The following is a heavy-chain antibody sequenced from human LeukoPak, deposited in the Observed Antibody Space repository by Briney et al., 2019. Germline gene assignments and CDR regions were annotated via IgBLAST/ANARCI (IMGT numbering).Heavy chain of an antibody. CDR3: ARDRDWAFDY. V-gene: IGHV3-48*01. D-gene: IGHD2-21*01. CDR1: GFTFSDYT. Sequence: GGSLRLSCAASGFTFSDYTLNWVRQAPGKGLEWLSCISPSRGSIAYADSVKGRFTISSDSAKNSVYLQINNLRAEDTAVYYCARDRDWAFDYWGQGILVTVSS. CDR2: ISPSRGSI. J-gene: IGHJ4*02.